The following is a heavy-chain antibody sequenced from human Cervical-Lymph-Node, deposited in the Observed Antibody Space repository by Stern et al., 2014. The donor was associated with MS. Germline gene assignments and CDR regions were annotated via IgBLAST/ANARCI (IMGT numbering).Heavy chain of an antibody. Sequence: QVQLVQSGAEVKKPGSSVKVSCKASGGTFSSYTIGWVRQAPGQGLEGMGGIIPMFGIANYAEKFQGRVTIPADESTSTAYMDLSTLRSEDTAVYYCARATSDYIWGSYRYLDYWGQGTQVTVSS. V-gene: IGHV1-69*01. CDR1: GGTFSSYT. J-gene: IGHJ4*02. CDR2: IIPMFGIA. D-gene: IGHD3-16*02. CDR3: ARATSDYIWGSYRYLDY.